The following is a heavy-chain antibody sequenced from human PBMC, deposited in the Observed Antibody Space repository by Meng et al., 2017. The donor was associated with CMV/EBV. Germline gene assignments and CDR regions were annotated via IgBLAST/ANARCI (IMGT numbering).Heavy chain of an antibody. CDR1: GGSFSGYY. D-gene: IGHD4-17*01. J-gene: IGHJ4*02. V-gene: IGHV4-34*01. CDR2: INHSGST. CDR3: GRGGGANGDGGDY. Sequence: SETLSLTCAVYGGSFSGYYWSWIRQPPGKGLEWSGEINHSGSTNYNPSLKSRVTRSVDTSKNKFSLKLSSVTAADTAVYYCGRGGGANGDGGDYWGQGTLVTVSS.